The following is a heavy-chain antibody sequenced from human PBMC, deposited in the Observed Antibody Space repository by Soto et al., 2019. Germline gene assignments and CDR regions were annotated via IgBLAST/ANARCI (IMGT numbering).Heavy chain of an antibody. J-gene: IGHJ4*02. V-gene: IGHV3-74*01. CDR3: AGGDYSGAGTFYLTDH. D-gene: IGHD3-10*01. CDR1: GLTFNNYW. Sequence: EVQLVESGGGLVQPGGSLRLSCTASGLTFNNYWMHWVRQAPGKGPVWVSRINGDGRTTTYADSVRGRFTISRDNAKYPVYLQMNSLRAEDTAVYYCAGGDYSGAGTFYLTDHWGQGTLCTVS. CDR2: INGDGRTT.